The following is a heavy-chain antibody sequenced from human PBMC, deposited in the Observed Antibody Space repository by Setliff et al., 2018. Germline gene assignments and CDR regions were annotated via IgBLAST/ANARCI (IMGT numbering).Heavy chain of an antibody. Sequence: GASVKVSCKASGGTFSKYGISWVRQAPGQGLEWMGGIIPNFRTTSYAQKFQGRVTISTDESTMTAYMELNSLRPEDTAMYYCAREEVIVMTVNNNYYYMDVWGKGTTVTVSS. CDR2: IIPNFRTT. J-gene: IGHJ6*03. CDR3: AREEVIVMTVNNNYYYMDV. D-gene: IGHD2-21*02. V-gene: IGHV1-69*05. CDR1: GGTFSKYG.